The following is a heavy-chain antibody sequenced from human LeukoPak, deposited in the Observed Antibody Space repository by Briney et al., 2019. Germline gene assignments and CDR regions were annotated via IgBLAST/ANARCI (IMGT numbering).Heavy chain of an antibody. Sequence: SETLSLTCAVYGESFSGYYWSWIRQPPGKGLEWIGEINHSGSTNYNPSLKSRVTISVDTSKNQFSLKLSSVTAADTAVYYCARGIVVVPAAMFYYYYYGMDVWGQGTTVTVSS. CDR3: ARGIVVVPAAMFYYYYYGMDV. J-gene: IGHJ6*02. D-gene: IGHD2-2*01. CDR1: GESFSGYY. V-gene: IGHV4-34*01. CDR2: INHSGST.